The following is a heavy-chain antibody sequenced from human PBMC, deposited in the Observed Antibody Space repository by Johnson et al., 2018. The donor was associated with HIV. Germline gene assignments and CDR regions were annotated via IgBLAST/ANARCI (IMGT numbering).Heavy chain of an antibody. CDR3: ARFDGFITTLRVIGDAFDV. CDR2: ISSGGTTI. J-gene: IGHJ3*01. V-gene: IGHV3-48*04. Sequence: VHLVASGGGVLPPRGSLRPPSAASPFTFADYGKSWVRQAPRQGLEWLSYISSGGTTIFYSDSVQGRFTISSDNAKNSLYLQMNSLRAEDTAVYYCARFDGFITTLRVIGDAFDVWGQGTMVTVSS. D-gene: IGHD3-22*01. CDR1: PFTFADYG.